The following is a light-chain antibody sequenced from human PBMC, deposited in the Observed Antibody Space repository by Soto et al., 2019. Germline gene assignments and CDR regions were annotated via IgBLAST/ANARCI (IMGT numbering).Light chain of an antibody. J-gene: IGLJ3*02. CDR2: EVS. CDR1: SSDIGGYDY. V-gene: IGLV2-8*01. CDR3: SSYACSNTLV. Sequence: QSVLTQPPSASGSPGQSVTISCTGTSSDIGGYDYVSWYQQDPGKAPRLMIYEVSKRPSGVPDRFSGSKSGNTASLTVSGLQVEDEADYYCSSYACSNTLVFGGGTKLTVL.